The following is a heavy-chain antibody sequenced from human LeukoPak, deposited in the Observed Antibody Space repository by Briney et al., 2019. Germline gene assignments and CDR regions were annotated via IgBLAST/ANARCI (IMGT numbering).Heavy chain of an antibody. V-gene: IGHV1-18*01. Sequence: ASVKVSCKASGYTFPNYGISWVRQAPGQGLEWMGWISAYNGNTNYAQKLQGRVTVTTDTSTSTAYMELRSLRSDDTAVYYCARDLGSGIAEPFDHWGQGTLVTVSS. CDR2: ISAYNGNT. CDR1: GYTFPNYG. J-gene: IGHJ4*02. D-gene: IGHD6-13*01. CDR3: ARDLGSGIAEPFDH.